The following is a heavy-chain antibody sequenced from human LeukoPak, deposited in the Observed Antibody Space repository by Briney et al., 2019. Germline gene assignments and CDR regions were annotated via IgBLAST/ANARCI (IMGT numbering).Heavy chain of an antibody. J-gene: IGHJ3*01. CDR2: IRGSGDIT. Sequence: GGSLRLSCAASGFTFSSYAMTWVRLAPGKGLEWVSSIRGSGDITSYADSVKGRFTMSRDNYQNMLYLQMNSLRAEDTAIYYCGRDPNGDYVGAFDFWGQGTLVTASS. CDR1: GFTFSSYA. CDR3: GRDPNGDYVGAFDF. V-gene: IGHV3-23*01. D-gene: IGHD4-17*01.